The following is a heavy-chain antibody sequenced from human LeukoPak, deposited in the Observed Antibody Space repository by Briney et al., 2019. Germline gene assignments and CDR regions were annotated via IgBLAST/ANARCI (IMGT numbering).Heavy chain of an antibody. CDR2: ISSSSSYI. V-gene: IGHV3-21*01. Sequence: GGSLRLSCAASGFTFSSYSMNWVRQAPGKGLEWVSSISSSSSYIYYADSVKGRFTISRDNARNSLYLQMNSLRAEDTAVYYCARAVPSSGWYGGDAFDIWGQGTMVTVSS. CDR1: GFTFSSYS. CDR3: ARAVPSSGWYGGDAFDI. D-gene: IGHD6-19*01. J-gene: IGHJ3*02.